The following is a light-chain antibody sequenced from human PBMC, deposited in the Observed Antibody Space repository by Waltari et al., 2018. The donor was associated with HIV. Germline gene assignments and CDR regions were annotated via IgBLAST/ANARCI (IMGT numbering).Light chain of an antibody. J-gene: IGKJ4*01. V-gene: IGKV3-20*01. CDR3: QQYGSSPLT. CDR1: QSVTSSF. Sequence: EIVLTQSPGTLSLSPGKRATLSCRASQSVTSSFLSWYQQKPGQAPRLLIYGASSRATGIPDRFSGGGSGTDFTLTISRLEPEDFAVYYCQQYGSSPLTFGGGTKVDIK. CDR2: GAS.